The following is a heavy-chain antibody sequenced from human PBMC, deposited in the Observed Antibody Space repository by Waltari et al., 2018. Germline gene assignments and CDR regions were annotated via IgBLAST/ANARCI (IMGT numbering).Heavy chain of an antibody. J-gene: IGHJ4*02. V-gene: IGHV1-69*04. D-gene: IGHD2-15*01. CDR2: IIPILGIA. CDR3: ARDDCSGGSCYYY. Sequence: QVQLVQSGAEVKKPGSSVKVSCKASGGTFSSYAISCVRQAPGQGLEWMGGIIPILGIANYAQKFQGRVTITADESTSTAYMELSSLRSEDTAVYYCARDDCSGGSCYYYWGQGTLVTVSS. CDR1: GGTFSSYA.